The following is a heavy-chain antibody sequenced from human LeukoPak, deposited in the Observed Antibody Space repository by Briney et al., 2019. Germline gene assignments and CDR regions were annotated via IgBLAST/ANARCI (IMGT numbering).Heavy chain of an antibody. CDR2: IYSGGST. CDR1: GFTVSSSY. V-gene: IGHV3-66*02. D-gene: IGHD6-6*01. Sequence: PGGSLRLSCAASGFTVSSSYMSWVRQAPGKGLEWVSVIYSGGSTYYADSVKGRFTISRDNSKNTLYLQMNSLRAEDTAVYYCARSSSIAARYFDYWGQGTLVTVSS. J-gene: IGHJ4*02. CDR3: ARSSSIAARYFDY.